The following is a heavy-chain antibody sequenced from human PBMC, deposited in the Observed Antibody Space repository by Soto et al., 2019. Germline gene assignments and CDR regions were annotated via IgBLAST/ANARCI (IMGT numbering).Heavy chain of an antibody. CDR3: ARSVGYYDSSGLGY. CDR2: INHSGST. Sequence: QVQLQQWGAGLLKPSETLSLTCAVYGGSFSGYYWSWIRQPPGKGLEWIGEINHSGSTNYNPSLKSRVTISVDTSKNQFSLKLSSVTAAVTAVYYCARSVGYYDSSGLGYWGQGTLVTVSS. V-gene: IGHV4-34*01. J-gene: IGHJ4*02. D-gene: IGHD3-22*01. CDR1: GGSFSGYY.